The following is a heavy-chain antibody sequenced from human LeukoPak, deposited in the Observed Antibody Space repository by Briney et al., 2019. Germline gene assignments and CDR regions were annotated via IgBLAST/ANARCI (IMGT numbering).Heavy chain of an antibody. CDR2: ISAYNGNT. D-gene: IGHD5-12*01. V-gene: IGHV1-18*01. CDR3: ARAVPPSYSGYDLVDY. Sequence: ASVKVSCKASGYTFTSYGISWVRQAPGQGLEWMGWISAYNGNTNYAQKLQGRVTMTTDTSTSTAYMELRSLRSDDTAVYYCARAVPPSYSGYDLVDYWGQGTLVTVSS. J-gene: IGHJ4*02. CDR1: GYTFTSYG.